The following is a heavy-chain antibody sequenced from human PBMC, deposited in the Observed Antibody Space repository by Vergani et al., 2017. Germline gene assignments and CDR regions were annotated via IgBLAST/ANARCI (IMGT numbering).Heavy chain of an antibody. CDR1: GFTFRIYG. V-gene: IGHV3-30*02. CDR2: IRYDGTKR. J-gene: IGHJ1*01. Sequence: QVQLVESGGGVVQPGGSLRLSCIASGFTFRIYGTHWVRQAPGKGLEWVAFIRYDGTKRFYVDSVKGRFTISRDNSQTTVFLQMNSLRADDSAVYYCTKAGQYDSDNFHDSWGQGALVTVAS. CDR3: TKAGQYDSDNFHDS. D-gene: IGHD3-22*01.